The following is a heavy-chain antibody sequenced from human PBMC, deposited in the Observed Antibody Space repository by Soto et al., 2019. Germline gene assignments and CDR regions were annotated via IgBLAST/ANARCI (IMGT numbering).Heavy chain of an antibody. CDR2: IYYSGST. J-gene: IGHJ5*02. V-gene: IGHV4-59*08. CDR3: ARHGSPYYGSGSYYRAFNWFDP. Sequence: SETLSLTCTVSGGSISSYYWSWIRQPPGKGLEWIGYIYYSGSTNYNPSLKSRVTISVDTSKNQFSLKLSSVTAADTAVYYCARHGSPYYGSGSYYRAFNWFDPWGQGTLVTVSS. CDR1: GGSISSYY. D-gene: IGHD3-10*01.